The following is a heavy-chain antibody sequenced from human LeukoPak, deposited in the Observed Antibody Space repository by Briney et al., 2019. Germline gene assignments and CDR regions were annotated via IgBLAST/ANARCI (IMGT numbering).Heavy chain of an antibody. D-gene: IGHD4-17*01. V-gene: IGHV3-23*01. J-gene: IGHJ1*01. CDR2: ISGSGGST. CDR1: GFTFSSYA. CDR3: AKETRDYVSGEYFQH. Sequence: PGGSLRLSCAASGFTFSSYAVSWVRQAPGKGLEWVSAISGSGGSTYYADSVKGRFTISRDNSKNTLYLQMNSLRAEDTAVYYCAKETRDYVSGEYFQHWGQGTLVTVSS.